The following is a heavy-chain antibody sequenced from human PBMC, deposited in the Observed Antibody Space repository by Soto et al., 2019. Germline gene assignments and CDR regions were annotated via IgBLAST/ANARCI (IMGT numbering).Heavy chain of an antibody. V-gene: IGHV1-18*01. CDR2: ISAYNGNT. D-gene: IGHD3-22*01. Sequence: QVQLVQSGAEVKKPGASVKVSCKASGYTFTSYGISWVRQAPGQGLEWMGWISAYNGNTNYAQKLQGRVTMTTDTSTSTAYMELRSLRSDDTAVYYCARDGDPRVAQYYYASSGYYRPYYFDYWGQGTLVTVSS. CDR3: ARDGDPRVAQYYYASSGYYRPYYFDY. J-gene: IGHJ4*02. CDR1: GYTFTSYG.